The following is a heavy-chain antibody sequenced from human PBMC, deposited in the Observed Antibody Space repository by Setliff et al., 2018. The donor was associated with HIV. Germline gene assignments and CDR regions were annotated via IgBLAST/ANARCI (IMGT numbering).Heavy chain of an antibody. V-gene: IGHV4-59*11. CDR1: GGSMGSHY. CDR3: ARWCAAAGCYPAIYHFDS. J-gene: IGHJ4*02. Sequence: SETLSLTCVISGGSMGSHYWSWIRQSPGKGLEWIGNIHYTGISDINPSLKRRATISLDRPKIQFSLKLSSVTAADTAIYYCARWCAAAGCYPAIYHFDSWGQGTLVTVSS. D-gene: IGHD2-2*01. CDR2: IHYTGIS.